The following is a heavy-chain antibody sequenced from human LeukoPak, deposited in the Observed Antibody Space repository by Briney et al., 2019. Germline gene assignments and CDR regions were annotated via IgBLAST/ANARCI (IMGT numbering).Heavy chain of an antibody. CDR1: GYTFTSYG. CDR3: ARGTPGGYGRYYYYYMDV. D-gene: IGHD5-18*01. CDR2: ISAYNGNT. Sequence: GASVKVSCKASGYTFTSYGISWVRQAPGQGLEWMGWISAYNGNTNYAQKLQGRVTITADKSTSTAYMELSSLRSEDTAVYYCARGTPGGYGRYYYYYMDVWGKGTTVTVSS. V-gene: IGHV1-18*01. J-gene: IGHJ6*03.